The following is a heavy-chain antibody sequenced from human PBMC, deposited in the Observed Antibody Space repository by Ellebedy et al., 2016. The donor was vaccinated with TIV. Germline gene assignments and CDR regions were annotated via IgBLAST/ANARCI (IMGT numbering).Heavy chain of an antibody. V-gene: IGHV1-69*13. CDR3: ARDGAYCSGGSCYPWDDGMDV. Sequence: ASVKVSCKASGGTFSSYAISWVRQAPGQGLEWMGGIIPIFGTANYAQKFQGRVTITADESTSTAYMELSSLRSEDTAVYYCARDGAYCSGGSCYPWDDGMDVWGQGTTVTVSS. CDR2: IIPIFGTA. CDR1: GGTFSSYA. J-gene: IGHJ6*02. D-gene: IGHD2-15*01.